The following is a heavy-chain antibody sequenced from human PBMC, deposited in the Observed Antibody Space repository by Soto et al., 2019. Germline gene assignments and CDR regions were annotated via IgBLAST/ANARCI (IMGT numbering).Heavy chain of an antibody. CDR1: GFTFSSYA. CDR3: ARGYKQAAITMIVVVPLMDV. CDR2: ISYDGSNK. V-gene: IGHV3-30-3*01. D-gene: IGHD3-22*01. J-gene: IGHJ6*02. Sequence: SGGSRRLSCAASGFTFSSYAMHWVRQAPGKGLEWVAVISYDGSNKYYADSVKGRFTISRDNSKNTLYLQMNSLRAEDTAVYYCARGYKQAAITMIVVVPLMDVWGQGTTVTVSS.